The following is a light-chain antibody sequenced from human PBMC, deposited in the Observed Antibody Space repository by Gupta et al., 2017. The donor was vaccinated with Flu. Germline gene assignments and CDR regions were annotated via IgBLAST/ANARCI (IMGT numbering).Light chain of an antibody. CDR2: DVS. V-gene: IGKV1-33*01. J-gene: IGKJ2*01. Sequence: DIQMTQSPSSLSASVGDRVTITCQASQDIRGDLNWYQQKPGKPPKLLIYDVSNLETGVPSRFSGSTSGTHFTLTISSLQPEDVATYYCQQYDKVPYTFGQGTKLEVK. CDR1: QDIRGD. CDR3: QQYDKVPYT.